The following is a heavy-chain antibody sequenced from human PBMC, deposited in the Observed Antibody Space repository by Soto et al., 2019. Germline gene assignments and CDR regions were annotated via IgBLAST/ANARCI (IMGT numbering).Heavy chain of an antibody. CDR2: SSFSGAT. Sequence: QVRLQESGPGLVKPSETLSLTCTVSGVSITSYSWSWIRQTQGTGLHWIVSSSFSGATYSNPSLKGGGALSVDTYENHRSLTLNARTSADTAAYFCARERRDGYKRYFDFWGQGNQVTVSS. D-gene: IGHD5-12*01. CDR1: GVSITSYS. CDR3: ARERRDGYKRYFDF. J-gene: IGHJ4*02. V-gene: IGHV4-59*01.